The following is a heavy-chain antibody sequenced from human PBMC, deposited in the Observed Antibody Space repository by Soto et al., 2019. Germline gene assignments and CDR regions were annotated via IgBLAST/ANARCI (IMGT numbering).Heavy chain of an antibody. V-gene: IGHV1-69*08. CDR2: IIPILGIA. CDR1: GGTFSSYT. J-gene: IGHJ4*02. D-gene: IGHD7-27*01. Sequence: QVQLVQSGAEVKKPGSSVKVSCKASGGTFSSYTISWVRQAPGQGLEWMGRIIPILGIANYAQKFQGRVTITADKSTSTAYMELRSLRSEDTAVYSCARDGEAFTDFDYWGQGTLVTVSS. CDR3: ARDGEAFTDFDY.